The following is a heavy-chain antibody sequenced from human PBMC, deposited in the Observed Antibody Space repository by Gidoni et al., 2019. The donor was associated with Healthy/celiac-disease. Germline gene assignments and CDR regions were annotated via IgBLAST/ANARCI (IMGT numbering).Heavy chain of an antibody. CDR3: ARALYYYGSGSYLGAFDI. J-gene: IGHJ3*02. CDR2: IYTSGST. Sequence: QVQLQESGPGLVKPSETLSLTCTVSGGSISSYAWSWLRQPAGQGLEWIGRIYTSGSTNYNPSLKSRVTMSVDTSKNQFSLKLSSVTAADTAVYYCARALYYYGSGSYLGAFDIWGQGTMVTVSS. D-gene: IGHD3-10*01. CDR1: GGSISSYA. V-gene: IGHV4-4*07.